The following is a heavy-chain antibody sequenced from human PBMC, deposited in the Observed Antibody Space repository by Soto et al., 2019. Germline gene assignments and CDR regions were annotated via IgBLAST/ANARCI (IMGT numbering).Heavy chain of an antibody. CDR3: ARVVPAAIFGPSFDY. J-gene: IGHJ4*02. Sequence: GGSLRLSCAASGFTVSSYSMNWVRQAPGKGLEWVSSISSSSSYIYYADSVKGRFTISRDNAKNSLYLQMNSLRAEDTAVYYCARVVPAAIFGPSFDYWGQGTLVTVSS. V-gene: IGHV3-21*01. CDR1: GFTVSSYS. CDR2: ISSSSSYI. D-gene: IGHD2-2*02.